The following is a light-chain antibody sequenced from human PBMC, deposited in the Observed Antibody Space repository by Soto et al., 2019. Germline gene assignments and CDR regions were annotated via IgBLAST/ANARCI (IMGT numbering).Light chain of an antibody. CDR3: QQYSNWPPIT. CDR2: GTS. V-gene: IGKV3D-15*01. Sequence: EIVMTQSPSTLSVSPGERATLSCRASQSVRSNLAWYQQRPGQAPRLLIYGTSTRATGIPARFSGSGSGTEFTLTISSLQSEDFAVYHCQQYSNWPPITFGQGTRLEIK. J-gene: IGKJ5*01. CDR1: QSVRSN.